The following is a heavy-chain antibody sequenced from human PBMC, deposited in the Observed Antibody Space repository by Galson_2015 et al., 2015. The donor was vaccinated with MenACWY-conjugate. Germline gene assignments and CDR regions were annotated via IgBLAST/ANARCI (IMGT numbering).Heavy chain of an antibody. D-gene: IGHD1-7*01. CDR2: ISNDGGIT. V-gene: IGHV3-64D*09. Sequence: SLRLSCAASGFTFSSNAIHWVRQAPGKGLECVSAISNDGGITYYADSVKGRFTISRDNSKNTLYLQMSSLRAEDTAMYYCVKSTGTTAGRFDYWGQGTPVTVSS. CDR3: VKSTGTTAGRFDY. J-gene: IGHJ4*02. CDR1: GFTFSSNA.